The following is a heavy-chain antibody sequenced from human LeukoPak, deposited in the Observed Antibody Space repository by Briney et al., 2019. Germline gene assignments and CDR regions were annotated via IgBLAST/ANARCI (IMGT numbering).Heavy chain of an antibody. Sequence: GGSLRLSCAASGFTFSNAWISWVRQAPGKGLEWVGRIKSKTDGGTTDYAAPVKGRFTISRDDSKNTLYLQMNSLKTEHTAVYYCTTEPKVAAPLTYWGQGTLVTVSS. CDR1: GFTFSNAW. CDR3: TTEPKVAAPLTY. V-gene: IGHV3-15*01. CDR2: IKSKTDGGTT. J-gene: IGHJ4*02. D-gene: IGHD6-19*01.